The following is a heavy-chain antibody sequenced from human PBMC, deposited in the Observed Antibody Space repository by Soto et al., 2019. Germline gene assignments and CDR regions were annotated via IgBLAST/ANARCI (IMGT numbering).Heavy chain of an antibody. V-gene: IGHV3-53*01. Sequence: GGSLRLSCVASGFTVSTNYLSWVRQVPGKGLEWVSVLHGSGSTSYADTVKGRFTISRDNARNTFYLQMNSLRVEDTAVYYCARKPPAAIQGWAYGMDVWGQGTTVTVSS. CDR1: GFTVSTNY. D-gene: IGHD2-2*01. CDR3: ARKPPAAIQGWAYGMDV. CDR2: LHGSGST. J-gene: IGHJ6*02.